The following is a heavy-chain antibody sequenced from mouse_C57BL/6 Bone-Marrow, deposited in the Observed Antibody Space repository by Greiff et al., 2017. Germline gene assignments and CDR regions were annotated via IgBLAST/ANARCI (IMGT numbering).Heavy chain of an antibody. CDR1: GYTFTDHT. CDR3: ARKNYDYDDWYFDV. V-gene: IGHV1-78*01. Sequence: QVQLQQSDAELVKPGASVTISCKASGYTFTDHTIHWMKQRPEQGLEWIGYIYPRDGSTKYNEKFKGKATLTVDKSSSTAYMQLNSLTSEYSAVYFCARKNYDYDDWYFDVWCTGTTVTVSS. CDR2: IYPRDGST. J-gene: IGHJ1*03. D-gene: IGHD2-4*01.